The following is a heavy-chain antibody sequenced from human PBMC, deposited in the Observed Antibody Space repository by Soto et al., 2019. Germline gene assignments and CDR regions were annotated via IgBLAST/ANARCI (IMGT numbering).Heavy chain of an antibody. CDR2: IYYSGST. Sequence: SETLSLTCTVSGGSISSRGYYWGWIRQPPGKGLEWIGTIYYSGSTYYNPSLKSRVTISVDTSKNQFSLKLSSVTAADTAVYYCARDILFDYWGQGTLVTVSS. V-gene: IGHV4-39*02. J-gene: IGHJ4*02. CDR3: ARDILFDY. CDR1: GGSISSRGYY. D-gene: IGHD2-15*01.